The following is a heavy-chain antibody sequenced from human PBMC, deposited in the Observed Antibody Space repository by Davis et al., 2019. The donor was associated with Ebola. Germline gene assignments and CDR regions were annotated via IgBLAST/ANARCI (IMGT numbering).Heavy chain of an antibody. Sequence: AASVKVSCKASGYTFTGYYMHWVRQAPGQGLEWMGWINPNSGGTNYAQKFQGWVTMTRDTSISTAYMELSRLRSEDTAVYYCARDHSSSHLFDYWGQGTLVTVSS. CDR3: ARDHSSSHLFDY. V-gene: IGHV1-2*04. CDR2: INPNSGGT. J-gene: IGHJ4*02. D-gene: IGHD6-13*01. CDR1: GYTFTGYY.